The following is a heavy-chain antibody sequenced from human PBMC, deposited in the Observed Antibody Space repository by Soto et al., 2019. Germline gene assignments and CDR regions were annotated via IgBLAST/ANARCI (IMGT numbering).Heavy chain of an antibody. CDR3: ARGASPLIDY. CDR2: INAGNGNT. J-gene: IGHJ4*02. D-gene: IGHD1-26*01. CDR1: GYTFTSYA. V-gene: IGHV1-3*01. Sequence: ASVKGSCKASGYTFTSYAMHWVRQAPGQRLEWMGWINAGNGNTKYSQKFQGRVTITRDTSASTAYTELSSLRSEDTAVYYCARGASPLIDYWGQGTLVTVSS.